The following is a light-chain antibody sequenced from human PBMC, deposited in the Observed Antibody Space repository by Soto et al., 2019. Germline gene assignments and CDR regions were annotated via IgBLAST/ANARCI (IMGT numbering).Light chain of an antibody. CDR1: QRIGRW. CDR3: QQYSKYSWT. V-gene: IGKV1-5*03. J-gene: IGKJ1*01. CDR2: EAS. Sequence: GDRVTITCRASQRIGRWLAWYQQKPGKAPRLLIYEASSLQSGVPSRFSGSGSGTEFTLTISSLQPDDFATYYCQQYSKYSWTFGQGTEVEIK.